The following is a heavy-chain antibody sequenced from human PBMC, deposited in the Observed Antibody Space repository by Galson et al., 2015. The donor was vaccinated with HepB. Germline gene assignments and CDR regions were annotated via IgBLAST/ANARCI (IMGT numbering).Heavy chain of an antibody. J-gene: IGHJ4*02. Sequence: LRLSCAASGFTFSSYGMHWVRQAPGKGLEWVAVISYDGSNEYYADSVKGRFTISRDNSKNTLYLQMNSLRAEDTAVYYCAKVEYSSSDYWGQGTLVTVSS. CDR2: ISYDGSNE. V-gene: IGHV3-30*18. CDR1: GFTFSSYG. CDR3: AKVEYSSSDY. D-gene: IGHD6-6*01.